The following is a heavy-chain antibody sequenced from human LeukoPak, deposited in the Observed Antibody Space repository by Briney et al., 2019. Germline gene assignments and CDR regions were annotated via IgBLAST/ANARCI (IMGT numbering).Heavy chain of an antibody. D-gene: IGHD3-16*01. V-gene: IGHV4-39*01. CDR3: ARQWAPSPLRLGELDS. CDR1: GGSISRSSYY. Sequence: SETLSLTCTVSGGSISRSSYYWGWIRQPPGKGLEWIGSIYYSGSTYYNPSLKSRVTISVDTSKNQFSLKLSSVTAADTAVYYCARQWAPSPLRLGELDSWGQGTLVTVSS. CDR2: IYYSGST. J-gene: IGHJ5*01.